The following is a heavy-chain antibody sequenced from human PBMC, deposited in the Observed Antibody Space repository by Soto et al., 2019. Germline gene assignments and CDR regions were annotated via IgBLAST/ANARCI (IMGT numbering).Heavy chain of an antibody. Sequence: EVQLVESGVGLVKPGWSLTLSCAASGFTFSNAWMNWVRQAPGKGLEWVGRMKRKTDGGTTDYAAPVKGRFTISKDDSKNTRYLQLSSLKTSDTAVYYSTTDPYSDDSSGYEPYFDYWGQGTLVTVSS. D-gene: IGHD3-22*01. CDR1: GFTFSNAW. CDR3: TTDPYSDDSSGYEPYFDY. CDR2: MKRKTDGGTT. V-gene: IGHV3-15*07. J-gene: IGHJ4*02.